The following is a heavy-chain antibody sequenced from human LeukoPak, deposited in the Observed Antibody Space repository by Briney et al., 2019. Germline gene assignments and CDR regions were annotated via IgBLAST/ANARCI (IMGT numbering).Heavy chain of an antibody. CDR2: VYSGGST. CDR3: ARANYYDSSGYYSY. Sequence: GGSLRLSCAASGFTFRNNYMSWVRQAPGKGLEWVSIVYSGGSTYYADSVKGRFTISRDNAKNSLYLQMNSLRAEDTAIYYCARANYYDSSGYYSYWGQGTLVTVSS. CDR1: GFTFRNNY. V-gene: IGHV3-53*03. J-gene: IGHJ4*02. D-gene: IGHD3-22*01.